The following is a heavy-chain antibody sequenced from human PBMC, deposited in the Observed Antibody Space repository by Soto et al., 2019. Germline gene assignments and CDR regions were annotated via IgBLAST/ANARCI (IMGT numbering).Heavy chain of an antibody. CDR1: GGSISSYY. V-gene: IGHV4-59*01. CDR2: IYYSGST. D-gene: IGHD3-22*01. CDR3: ARLSYDSSGYYSLDD. Sequence: SETLSLTCTVSGGSISSYYWSWIRQPPGKGLEWIGYIYYSGSTNYNPSLKSRVTISVDTSKNQFSLKLSSVTAADTAVYYCARLSYDSSGYYSLDDWGQGTLVTVSS. J-gene: IGHJ4*02.